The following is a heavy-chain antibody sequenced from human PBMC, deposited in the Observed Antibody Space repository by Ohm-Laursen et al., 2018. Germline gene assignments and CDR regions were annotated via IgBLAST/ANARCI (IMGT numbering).Heavy chain of an antibody. Sequence: GSLRLSCTASGFTFSDYAMTWVRQAPGRGLEWVSGITGRSGNTYYADSVKGRSTISRDNSKNTLYLQMNSLRPEDTALYYCTKGSYISSFEGVHWGQGTLVTVSS. CDR1: GFTFSDYA. CDR3: TKGSYISSFEGVH. D-gene: IGHD3-3*02. CDR2: ITGRSGNT. J-gene: IGHJ4*02. V-gene: IGHV3-23*01.